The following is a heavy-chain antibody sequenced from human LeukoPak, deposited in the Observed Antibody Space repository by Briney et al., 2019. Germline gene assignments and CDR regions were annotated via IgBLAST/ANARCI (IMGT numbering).Heavy chain of an antibody. V-gene: IGHV4-34*01. J-gene: IGHJ4*02. CDR2: INHSGNT. D-gene: IGHD6-6*01. Sequence: SETLSLTCAVYGGSFSGYFWSWIRQPPGKGLEWIGEINHSGNTNYNPSLKSRVTISVDTSKNHFSLKLSSVTAADTAVFYCARGPAPGSSSFDYWGQGTLVTVSS. CDR3: ARGPAPGSSSFDY. CDR1: GGSFSGYF.